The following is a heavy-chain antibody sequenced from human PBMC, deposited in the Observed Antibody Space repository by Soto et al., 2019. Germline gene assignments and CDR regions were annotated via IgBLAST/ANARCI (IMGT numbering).Heavy chain of an antibody. D-gene: IGHD3-3*01. CDR3: ARDRDDFWSGYSGYYMDV. V-gene: IGHV4-59*01. CDR2: IYYSGST. J-gene: IGHJ6*03. CDR1: GGSISSYY. Sequence: SETLSLTCTVSGGSISSYYWSWIRQPPGKGLEWIGYIYYSGSTNYNPSLKSRVTISVDTSKNQFSLKLSSVTAADTAVYYCARDRDDFWSGYSGYYMDVWGKGTTVTVSS.